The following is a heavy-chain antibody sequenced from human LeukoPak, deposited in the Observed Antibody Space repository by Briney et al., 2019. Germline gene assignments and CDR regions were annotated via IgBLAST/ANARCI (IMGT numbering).Heavy chain of an antibody. CDR1: GYTLTELS. D-gene: IGHD3-22*01. J-gene: IGHJ3*02. CDR2: LDPEYGET. V-gene: IGHV1-24*01. Sequence: ASVKVSCKVSGYTLTELSMHWVRQAAGKGLEWMGSLDPEYGETIDAQKSQGRVTMTEDTSTHTAYMQLSSLRSEDTAVYYCATYYPAAKYYDSSGFGAFDIWGQGTMVTVSS. CDR3: ATYYPAAKYYDSSGFGAFDI.